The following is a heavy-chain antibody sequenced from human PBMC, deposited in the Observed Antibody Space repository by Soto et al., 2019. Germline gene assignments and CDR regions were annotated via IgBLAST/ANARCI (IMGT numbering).Heavy chain of an antibody. CDR2: ISGDSGNT. CDR3: ARDGVAAGNINFDY. J-gene: IGHJ4*01. CDR1: GYMFTKSA. D-gene: IGHD6-19*01. V-gene: IGHV1-3*01. Sequence: ASVKVSCKASGYMFTKSAMHWVRQAPGQRLEWVGWISGDSGNTKYSPKLQDRVTITRDTSASTAYMGLSSLRSEDTALYYCARDGVAAGNINFDYWRQGTLVTVSS.